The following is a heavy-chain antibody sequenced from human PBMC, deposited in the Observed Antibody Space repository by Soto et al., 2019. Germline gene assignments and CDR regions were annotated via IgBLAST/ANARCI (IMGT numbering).Heavy chain of an antibody. D-gene: IGHD2-15*01. CDR2: IYSGGST. V-gene: IGHV3-66*01. CDR3: AREILGYCSGGSWYTDAVGYYMDV. Sequence: GGSLRLSCAASGFTVSSNYMSWVRQAPGKGLEWVSVIYSGGSTYYADSLKGRFTISRANSKNTLYLQMNSQRAEDTAVYYSAREILGYCSGGSWYTDAVGYYMDVWGKGTTVTVSS. CDR1: GFTVSSNY. J-gene: IGHJ6*03.